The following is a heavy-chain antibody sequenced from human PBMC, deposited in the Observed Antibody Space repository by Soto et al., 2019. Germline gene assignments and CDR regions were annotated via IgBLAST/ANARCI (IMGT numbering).Heavy chain of an antibody. CDR1: GYTFTDYW. Sequence: GESLKISCKWSGYTFTDYWIGWVRQLPGKGLEWMGIIYPGDSDTRYSPSFQGQVTITADKSTSTAYLQWKTLKASDTAMYYCARNISNFRYYYSAMDVWGQGTTVTVSS. J-gene: IGHJ6*02. V-gene: IGHV5-51*01. CDR2: IYPGDSDT. D-gene: IGHD6-13*01. CDR3: ARNISNFRYYYSAMDV.